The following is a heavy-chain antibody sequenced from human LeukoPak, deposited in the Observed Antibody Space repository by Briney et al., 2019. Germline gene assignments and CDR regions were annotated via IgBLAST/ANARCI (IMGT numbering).Heavy chain of an antibody. J-gene: IGHJ4*02. Sequence: PGGSLRLSCAASGFIFSSYAMSWVRHAPGKGLEWVSAISGSGGSTYYADSVKGRFTISRDNSKNTLYLQMNSLRAEDTAVYYCAKLSPRGSEVVVITSFGYWGQGTLVTVSS. CDR1: GFIFSSYA. CDR2: ISGSGGST. D-gene: IGHD3-22*01. V-gene: IGHV3-23*01. CDR3: AKLSPRGSEVVVITSFGY.